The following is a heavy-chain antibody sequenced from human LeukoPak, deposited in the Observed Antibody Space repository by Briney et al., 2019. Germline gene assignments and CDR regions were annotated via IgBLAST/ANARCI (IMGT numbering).Heavy chain of an antibody. J-gene: IGHJ4*02. Sequence: GGSLRLSCAASGFTFSGSAMHWVRQASGKGLEWVGRIRSKANSYATAYAASVKGRFTISRDDSKKTAYLQMNSLKTEDTAVYYCTPNYYDSSGYPPLDYWGQGTLVTVSS. CDR3: TPNYYDSSGYPPLDY. V-gene: IGHV3-73*01. CDR1: GFTFSGSA. D-gene: IGHD3-22*01. CDR2: IRSKANSYAT.